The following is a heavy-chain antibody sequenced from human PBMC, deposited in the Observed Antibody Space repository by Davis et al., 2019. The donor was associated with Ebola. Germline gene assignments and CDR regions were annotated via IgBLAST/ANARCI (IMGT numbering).Heavy chain of an antibody. J-gene: IGHJ4*02. Sequence: ASVKVSCKASGYTFTSYDINWVRQATGQGLEWMGWMNPNSGNTGYAQKFQGRVTMTRNTSISTAYMELSSLRSEDTAVYYCARDSWGFGIGETAGWGQGTLVTVSS. D-gene: IGHD1-26*01. V-gene: IGHV1-8*01. CDR3: ARDSWGFGIGETAG. CDR2: MNPNSGNT. CDR1: GYTFTSYD.